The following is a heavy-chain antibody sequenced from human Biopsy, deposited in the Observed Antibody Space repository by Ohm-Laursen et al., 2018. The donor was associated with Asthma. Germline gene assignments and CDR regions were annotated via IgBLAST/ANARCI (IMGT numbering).Heavy chain of an antibody. CDR2: IFYSGAT. J-gene: IGHJ4*02. D-gene: IGHD6-6*01. CDR3: ARAISSPWWAVEY. V-gene: IGHV4-61*01. CDR1: GGSVSSDKYY. Sequence: SQTLSLTCSVSGGSVSSDKYYWSWIRQPPGKGLEWIAYIFYSGATNYNPALKSRVAQSLDTSKSQFSLRLNSLSAADTAVYYCARAISSPWWAVEYWGQGTLVTVSS.